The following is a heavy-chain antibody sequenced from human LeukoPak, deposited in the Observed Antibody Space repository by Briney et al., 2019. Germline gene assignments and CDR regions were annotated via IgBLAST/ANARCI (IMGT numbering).Heavy chain of an antibody. V-gene: IGHV4-34*01. J-gene: IGHJ4*02. CDR2: INHSGST. CDR3: ARVGIAAAQAFDY. Sequence: SETLSLTCAVYGGSFSGYYWSWIRQPPGKGLEWIGEINHSGSTNYNPSLKSRVTISVDTSENQFSLKLSSVTAADTAVYYCARVGIAAAQAFDYWGQGTLVTVSS. CDR1: GGSFSGYY. D-gene: IGHD6-13*01.